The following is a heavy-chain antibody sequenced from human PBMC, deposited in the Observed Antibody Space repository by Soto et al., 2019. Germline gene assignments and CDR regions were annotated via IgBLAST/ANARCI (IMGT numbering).Heavy chain of an antibody. J-gene: IGHJ4*02. CDR1: GFTFSSYA. V-gene: IGHV3-30-3*01. CDR3: ARDPQGSYCYIDY. Sequence: GGSLRLSCAASGFTFSSYAIHCVLHAPVNGLEWVTIISKDGNSKHYADSVKGRFTISRDNSKNTLFLQMNSLRAEDTAVYYCARDPQGSYCYIDYWGQGTPVTVSS. CDR2: ISKDGNSK. D-gene: IGHD3-10*01.